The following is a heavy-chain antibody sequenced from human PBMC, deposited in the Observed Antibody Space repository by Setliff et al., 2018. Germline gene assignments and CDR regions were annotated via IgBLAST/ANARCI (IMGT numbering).Heavy chain of an antibody. CDR2: INPNNVGT. Sequence: GASVKVSCKASGYSFTDYYIQWVRQAPGQGLEWMGWINPNNVGTKYSPKFQGRVAMTRDTSVTTAFLELSGLTYDDTAVYYCARLFQGYDYYKKFDSWGQGTLVTVSS. J-gene: IGHJ4*02. D-gene: IGHD3-10*01. CDR1: GYSFTDYY. CDR3: ARLFQGYDYYKKFDS. V-gene: IGHV1-2*02.